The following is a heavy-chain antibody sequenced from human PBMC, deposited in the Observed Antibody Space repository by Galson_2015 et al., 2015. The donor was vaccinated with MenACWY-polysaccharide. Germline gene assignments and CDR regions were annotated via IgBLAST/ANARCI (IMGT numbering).Heavy chain of an antibody. J-gene: IGHJ5*02. CDR3: ARGYFDSRGYSNWFDP. V-gene: IGHV4-59*01. Sequence: SETLSLTCSVSGGSMSGSYWSWLRQPPGKDLEWIGYIYYSGSTNYNPSLESRVTISVDTPKNQFSLKLTSVTAADTAVYYCARGYFDSRGYSNWFDPWGQGTLVTVSS. CDR1: GGSMSGSY. D-gene: IGHD3-22*01. CDR2: IYYSGST.